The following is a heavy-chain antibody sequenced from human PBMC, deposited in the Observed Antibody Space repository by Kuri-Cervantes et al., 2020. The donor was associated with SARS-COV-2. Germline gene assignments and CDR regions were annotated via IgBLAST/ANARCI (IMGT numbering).Heavy chain of an antibody. CDR1: GFTFSSYA. CDR2: ISYDGSNK. Sequence: GESLKISCAASGFTFSSYAMHWVRQASGKGLEWVAVISYDGSNKYYADSVKGRFTISRDNSKNTLYLQMNSLRAEDTAVYYCARVGGGNPDAFDIWGQGTMVTVSS. V-gene: IGHV3-30-3*01. CDR3: ARVGGGNPDAFDI. D-gene: IGHD4-23*01. J-gene: IGHJ3*02.